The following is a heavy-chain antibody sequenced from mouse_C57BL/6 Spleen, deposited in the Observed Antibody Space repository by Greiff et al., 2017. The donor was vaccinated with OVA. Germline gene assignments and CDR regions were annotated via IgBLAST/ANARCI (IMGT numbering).Heavy chain of an antibody. D-gene: IGHD1-1*01. CDR3: TMYYYGSSWYFDV. Sequence: EVKLVESGEGLVKPGGSLKLSCAASGFTFSSYAMSWVRQTPEKRLEWVAYISSGGEYIYYADTVKGRFTISRDNARNTLYLQMSSLKSEDTAMYYCTMYYYGSSWYFDVWGTGTTVTVSS. V-gene: IGHV5-9-1*02. J-gene: IGHJ1*03. CDR2: ISSGGEYI. CDR1: GFTFSSYA.